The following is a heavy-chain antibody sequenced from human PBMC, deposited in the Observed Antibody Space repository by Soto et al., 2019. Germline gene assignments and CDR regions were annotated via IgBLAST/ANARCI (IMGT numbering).Heavy chain of an antibody. CDR3: ARSIVVVTALDY. Sequence: ASVKVSCKASGFTFTNYAMHWVRQAPGQRLEWMGWINAGNGNTKYSQKFQGRVTITRDTSASTAYMELSSLRSEDTAVYYCARSIVVVTALDYWGQGTLVTVSS. CDR1: GFTFTNYA. J-gene: IGHJ4*02. D-gene: IGHD2-21*02. CDR2: INAGNGNT. V-gene: IGHV1-3*01.